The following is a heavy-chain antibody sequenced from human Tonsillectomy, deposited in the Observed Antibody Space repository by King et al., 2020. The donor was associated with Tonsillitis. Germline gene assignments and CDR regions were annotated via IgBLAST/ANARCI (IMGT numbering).Heavy chain of an antibody. Sequence: QLQESGPGLVKPSETLSLTCTVSGGSISSYYWCWIRQPAGKGLEWIGRINTSGSTNYNPSLKSQVTMSVDTTKNQFSLKLSSVTAADTAVYYCARDQHYYDSSGYYSVYFDYWGQGTLVTVSS. CDR3: ARDQHYYDSSGYYSVYFDY. V-gene: IGHV4-4*07. CDR1: GGSISSYY. D-gene: IGHD3-22*01. CDR2: INTSGST. J-gene: IGHJ4*02.